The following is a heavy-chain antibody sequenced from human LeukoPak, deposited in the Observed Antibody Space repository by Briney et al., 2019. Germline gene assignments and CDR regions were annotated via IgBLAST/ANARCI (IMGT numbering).Heavy chain of an antibody. D-gene: IGHD4-17*01. CDR2: ISGASDTT. Sequence: GGSLRLSCEASGFTFSSYAMIWLRQAPGKGLEWVSAISGASDTTLYADSVKGRFTISRDNSKNTVYLQMSSLRADDTAVYYCARDPNGDYIGAFEIWGQGTMVTVSS. CDR1: GFTFSSYA. J-gene: IGHJ3*02. CDR3: ARDPNGDYIGAFEI. V-gene: IGHV3-23*01.